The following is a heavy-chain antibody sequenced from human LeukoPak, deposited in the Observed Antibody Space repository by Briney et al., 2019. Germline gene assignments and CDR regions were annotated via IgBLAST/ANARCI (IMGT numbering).Heavy chain of an antibody. V-gene: IGHV1-18*01. J-gene: IGHJ3*02. CDR1: GYSFTIYG. Sequence: SVTLSFTSAGYSFTIYGISWLRQPPGPGLEWMGWISAYNGNTNYAQKLQGRVTMTTDTSTSTAYMELRSLRSDDTAVYYCARDFSVTGTKSKAFYIWGQGTMVTVSS. CDR3: ARDFSVTGTKSKAFYI. D-gene: IGHD1-7*01. CDR2: ISAYNGNT.